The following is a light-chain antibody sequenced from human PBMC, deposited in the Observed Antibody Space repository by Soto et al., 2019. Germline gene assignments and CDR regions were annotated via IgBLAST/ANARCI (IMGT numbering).Light chain of an antibody. CDR1: SSDVGGYNY. V-gene: IGLV2-14*01. CDR3: SSYTTSSTLAI. J-gene: IGLJ2*01. CDR2: EVS. Sequence: QSALTQPASVSGSPGQSITISCTGTSSDVGGYNYVSWYQQHPGKAPKLMIYEVSNRPSGVSNRFSGSKSGNTASLTISGLQAEDEADYYCSSYTTSSTLAILGGGNKRTVL.